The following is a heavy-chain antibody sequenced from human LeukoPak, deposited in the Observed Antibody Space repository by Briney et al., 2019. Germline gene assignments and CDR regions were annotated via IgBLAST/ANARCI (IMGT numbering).Heavy chain of an antibody. CDR3: ARESYYDSSGYPPLDY. J-gene: IGHJ4*02. CDR2: INHSGST. CDR1: GGSFSGYY. D-gene: IGHD3-22*01. Sequence: NPSETLSLTCAVYGGSFSGYYWSWIRQPPGTGLEWIGKINHSGSTNYNPSLKSRVTISVDTSKNQFSLKLSSVTAADTAVYYCARESYYDSSGYPPLDYWGQGTLVTVSS. V-gene: IGHV4-34*01.